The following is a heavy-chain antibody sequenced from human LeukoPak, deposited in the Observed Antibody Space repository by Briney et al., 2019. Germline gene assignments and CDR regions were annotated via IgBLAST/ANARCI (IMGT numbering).Heavy chain of an antibody. J-gene: IGHJ3*02. CDR2: ISAYNGNT. V-gene: IGHV1-18*01. CDR1: GYTFTSYG. CDR3: ARATWDKLDWLLSPLDAFDI. D-gene: IGHD3-9*01. Sequence: GASVKVSCKASGYTFTSYGISWVRQAPGQGLEWMGWISAYNGNTNYAQKLQGRVTMTTDTSTSTAYMELRSLRSDDTAVYYCARATWDKLDWLLSPLDAFDIWGQGTMVTVSS.